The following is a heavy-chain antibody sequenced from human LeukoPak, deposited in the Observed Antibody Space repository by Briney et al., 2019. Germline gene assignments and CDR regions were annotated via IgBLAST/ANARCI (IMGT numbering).Heavy chain of an antibody. Sequence: TSGALSLPSYVSGGSLNSYYGRRIRRPPGEALGWMWCIYYSGSTNYNPSLKSRVTISVDTSKNQFSLKLSSVTAADTAVYYCARDGPMTQSGAFDIWGQGTMVTVSS. CDR2: IYYSGST. J-gene: IGHJ3*02. V-gene: IGHV4-59*01. CDR1: GGSLNSYY. CDR3: ARDGPMTQSGAFDI. D-gene: IGHD3-10*01.